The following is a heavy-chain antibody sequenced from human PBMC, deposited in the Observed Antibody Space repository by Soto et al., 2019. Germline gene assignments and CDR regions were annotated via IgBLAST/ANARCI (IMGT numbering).Heavy chain of an antibody. J-gene: IGHJ4*02. V-gene: IGHV4-39*01. CDR3: ARRDGGMDDFWSGYYPGFGY. CDR1: GGSISSSSYY. Sequence: QLQLQESGPGLVKPSETLSLTCTVSGGSISSSSYYWGWIRQPPGKGLEWIGSIYYSGSTYYNPSLKSRVTISVDTSKNQCSLKLSSVTAADTAVYYCARRDGGMDDFWSGYYPGFGYWGQGTLVTVSS. D-gene: IGHD3-3*01. CDR2: IYYSGST.